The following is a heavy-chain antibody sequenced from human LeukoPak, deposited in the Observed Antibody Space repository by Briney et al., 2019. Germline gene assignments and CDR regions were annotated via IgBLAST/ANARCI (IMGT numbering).Heavy chain of an antibody. V-gene: IGHV4-59*01. CDR1: GGSISSYY. J-gene: IGHJ4*02. CDR2: IYYSGST. CDR3: AGGAYDYVWGSYRHKPFDY. D-gene: IGHD3-16*02. Sequence: KPSETLSLTCTVSGGSISSYYWSWIRQPPGKGLEWIGYIYYSGSTNYNPSLKSRATISVDTSKNQFSLKLSSVTAADTAVYYCAGGAYDYVWGSYRHKPFDYWGQGTLVTVSS.